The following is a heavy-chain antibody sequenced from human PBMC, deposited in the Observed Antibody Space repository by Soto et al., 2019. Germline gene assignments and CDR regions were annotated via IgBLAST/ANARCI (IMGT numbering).Heavy chain of an antibody. CDR1: GYTFTSYA. J-gene: IGHJ4*02. CDR2: IYAGNGNT. CDR3: AREKMSSGWSTFDY. V-gene: IGHV1-3*01. D-gene: IGHD6-19*01. Sequence: ASVKVSCKASGYTFTSYAMHWVRQAPGQRLEWMGWIYAGNGNTKYSQKFQGRVTITRDTSASTAYMELSSLRSEDTAVYYCAREKMSSGWSTFDYWGQGTLVTVSS.